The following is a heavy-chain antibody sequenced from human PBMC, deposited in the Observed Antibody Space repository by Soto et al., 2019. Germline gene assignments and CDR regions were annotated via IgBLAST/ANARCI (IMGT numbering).Heavy chain of an antibody. J-gene: IGHJ6*03. CDR3: ARHDYYGTDTDYYHYYYMDV. V-gene: IGHV4-39*01. Sequence: SETLSLTCAVSGGSISSSSYYWGWIRQPPGKGLEWIGNIYYSGSTSYTPSLKSRVTISVDTSKNQFSLKLNSVTGADTAVYYCARHDYYGTDTDYYHYYYMDVWGKGTTVTVSS. CDR2: IYYSGST. D-gene: IGHD3-10*01. CDR1: GGSISSSSYY.